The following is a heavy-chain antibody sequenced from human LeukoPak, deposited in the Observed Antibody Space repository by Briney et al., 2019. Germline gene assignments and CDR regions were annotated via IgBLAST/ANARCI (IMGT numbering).Heavy chain of an antibody. Sequence: GGSLRLSCAASGFTFSSYSMNWVRQAPGKGLEWVSSISSSSSSYIYYADSVKGRFTISRDNAKNSLYLQMNSLRAEDTAVYYCARESGYCSSSSCYMGYYYGMDVWGQGTTVTVSS. V-gene: IGHV3-21*01. CDR1: GFTFSSYS. CDR3: ARESGYCSSSSCYMGYYYGMDV. CDR2: ISSSSSSYI. D-gene: IGHD2-2*02. J-gene: IGHJ6*02.